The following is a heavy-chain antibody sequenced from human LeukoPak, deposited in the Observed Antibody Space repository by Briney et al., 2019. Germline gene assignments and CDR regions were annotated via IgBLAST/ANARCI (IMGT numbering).Heavy chain of an antibody. V-gene: IGHV3-66*01. J-gene: IGHJ4*02. CDR3: ARWIYDTLTGYPSFHY. CDR1: GFTFSSYG. Sequence: GGSLRLSCAASGFTFSSYGMHWVRQAPGKGLDWVSVLYSSGTTFYADSVRGGFTISRDNSKNTLYLQMNTLKAEDTAVYYCARWIYDTLTGYPSFHYWGQGTLVTVSS. CDR2: LYSSGTT. D-gene: IGHD3-9*01.